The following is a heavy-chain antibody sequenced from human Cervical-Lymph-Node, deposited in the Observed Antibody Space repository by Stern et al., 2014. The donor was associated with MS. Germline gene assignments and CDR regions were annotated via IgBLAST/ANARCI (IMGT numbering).Heavy chain of an antibody. CDR3: ARWMTTPSPSLGY. CDR2: IWAAGSNK. CDR1: GFTFSGYG. Sequence: VQLVESGGGVVQPGRSLRLSCAASGFTFSGYGMHWVRQAPGKGLEWVAVIWAAGSNKYYAEYVKGRFTISRDNSKNTLYLHINSHRAEDTPVCFRARWMTTPSPSLGYWGQGTLVTVSS. J-gene: IGHJ4*02. D-gene: IGHD4-17*01. V-gene: IGHV3-33*01.